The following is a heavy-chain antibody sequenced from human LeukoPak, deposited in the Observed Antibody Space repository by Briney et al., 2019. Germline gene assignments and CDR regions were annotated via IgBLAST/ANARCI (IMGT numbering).Heavy chain of an antibody. CDR3: ARDGSNWDFDY. D-gene: IGHD6-13*01. J-gene: IGHJ4*02. V-gene: IGHV3-64*01. CDR1: GFTFSGYP. CDR2: ISANGGST. Sequence: GGSLRLSCAASGFTFSGYPMHWVRQTPGKGLEYLSGISANGGSTYYANSVKGRFTISRDNSKNTLYLQMGSLRPEDMAVYYCARDGSNWDFDYWGQGTLVTVSS.